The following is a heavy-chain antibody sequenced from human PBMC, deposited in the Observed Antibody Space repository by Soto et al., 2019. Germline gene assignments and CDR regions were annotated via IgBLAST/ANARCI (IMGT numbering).Heavy chain of an antibody. V-gene: IGHV3-23*01. CDR2: ISGSGGST. CDR1: GFTFSSYA. Sequence: PGESLKISCAASGFTFSSYAMSWVRQAPGKGLEWVSGISGSGGSTYYADSVKGRFTISRDNSKNTLYLQMNSLRAEDTAVYYCAKNYYGSGSYYNPVDYWGQGTLVTVSS. D-gene: IGHD3-10*01. CDR3: AKNYYGSGSYYNPVDY. J-gene: IGHJ4*02.